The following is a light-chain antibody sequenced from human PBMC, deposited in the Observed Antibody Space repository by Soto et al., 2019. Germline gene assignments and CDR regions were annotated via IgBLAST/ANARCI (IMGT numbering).Light chain of an antibody. CDR2: GAS. Sequence: EVVLTQSPGTLSLSPGERATLSCRASQSISSSFLAWYQQKPGQAPRLLMYGASTRATGIPDRFSGSGSGTVFTLSIRRLEPEDVAEYYRQQDSSSRTFGEGTKVEIK. CDR3: QQDSSSRT. V-gene: IGKV3-20*01. CDR1: QSISSSF. J-gene: IGKJ1*01.